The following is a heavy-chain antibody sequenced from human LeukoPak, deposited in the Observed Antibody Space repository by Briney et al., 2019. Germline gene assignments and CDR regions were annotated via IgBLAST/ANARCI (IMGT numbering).Heavy chain of an antibody. V-gene: IGHV4-39*07. D-gene: IGHD3-22*01. CDR3: ARDPYDSSGSTLYYFDY. CDR2: IYYSGST. CDR1: GGSISSSSYY. J-gene: IGHJ4*02. Sequence: SETLSLTCTVSGGSISSSSYYWGWIRQPPGKGLEWFGSIYYSGSTYYNPSLKSRVTISVDTSKNQFSLKLSSVTAADTAVYYCARDPYDSSGSTLYYFDYWGQGTLVTVSS.